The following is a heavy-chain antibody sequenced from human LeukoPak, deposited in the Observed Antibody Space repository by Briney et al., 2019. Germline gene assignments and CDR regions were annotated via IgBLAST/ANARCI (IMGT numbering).Heavy chain of an antibody. CDR2: ISTSGSTI. CDR3: ARALHNSGYFFDY. D-gene: IGHD6-25*01. V-gene: IGHV3-48*03. J-gene: IGHJ4*02. Sequence: GGSLRLSCAASGFTFSSYEMYWVRQAPGKGLEWVSYISTSGSTIYYADSVKGRFTISRDNAKNSLYLQMNSLRAEDTAVYYCARALHNSGYFFDYWGQGTLVTVSS. CDR1: GFTFSSYE.